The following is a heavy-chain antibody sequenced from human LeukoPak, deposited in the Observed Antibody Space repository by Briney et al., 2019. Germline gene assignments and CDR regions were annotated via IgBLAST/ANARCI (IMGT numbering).Heavy chain of an antibody. J-gene: IGHJ1*01. CDR3: ARDRYYYDSSGYYWYFQH. D-gene: IGHD3-22*01. CDR1: GGSISNYY. V-gene: IGHV4-59*01. Sequence: SETLSLTCTVSGGSISNYYWSWIRQPPGKELEWIGYIYYSGSTNYNPSLKSRVTISVDTSKNQFSLKLSSVTAADTAVYYCARDRYYYDSSGYYWYFQHWGQGTLVTVSS. CDR2: IYYSGST.